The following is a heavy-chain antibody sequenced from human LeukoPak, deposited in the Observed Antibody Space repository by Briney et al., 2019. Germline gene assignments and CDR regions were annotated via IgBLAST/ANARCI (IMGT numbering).Heavy chain of an antibody. V-gene: IGHV4-4*07. CDR2: IYTSGST. CDR1: GGSISSYY. D-gene: IGHD3-9*01. CDR3: ARDTETHYDILTGYSTTNANDAFDI. Sequence: KPSETLSLTCTVSGGSISSYYWSWIRQPAGEGLEWIGRIYTSGSTNYNPSLKSRVTMSVDTSKNQFSLKLSSVTAADTAVYYCARDTETHYDILTGYSTTNANDAFDIWGQGTMVTVSS. J-gene: IGHJ3*02.